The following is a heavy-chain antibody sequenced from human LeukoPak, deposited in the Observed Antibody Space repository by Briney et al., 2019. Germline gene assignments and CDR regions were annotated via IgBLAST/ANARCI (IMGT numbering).Heavy chain of an antibody. J-gene: IGHJ5*02. Sequence: ASVKVSCKASGYTFTTYDINWVRQAPGQGLEWMGWMNPNSGNKGYAQKFQGRVTMTKDESTRTVYLELTSLTSDDTAVYYCARDVHGDYGSGWFDPWGQGTLVSVSS. V-gene: IGHV1-8*01. CDR2: MNPNSGNK. CDR3: ARDVHGDYGSGWFDP. CDR1: GYTFTTYD. D-gene: IGHD4-17*01.